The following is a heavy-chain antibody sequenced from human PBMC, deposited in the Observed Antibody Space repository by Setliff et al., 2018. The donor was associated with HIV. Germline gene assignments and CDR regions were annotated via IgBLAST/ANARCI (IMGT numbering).Heavy chain of an antibody. CDR3: AKAGGDS. D-gene: IGHD3-10*01. CDR2: IYPGDSVT. CDR1: GYAFDNYW. Sequence: PGASLKISCRASGYAFDNYWIGWVRQMPGKGLEWMGVIYPGDSVTRYGPSFQGQVTISADRSISTAYLQWSSLRASDTAVYYCAKAGGDSWGQGTLVTVSS. J-gene: IGHJ5*01. V-gene: IGHV5-51*01.